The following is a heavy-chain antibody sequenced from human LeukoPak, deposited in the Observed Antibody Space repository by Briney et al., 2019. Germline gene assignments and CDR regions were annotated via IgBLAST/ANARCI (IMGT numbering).Heavy chain of an antibody. CDR3: AKDRAPNMYNWFDP. CDR1: GFSFSTYG. J-gene: IGHJ5*02. CDR2: ISSDGSSE. Sequence: PGGSLRLSCAASGFSFSTYGMHWVRQAPGKGLEWVSAISSDGSSEFYAGSVKGRFTISRDNSQSTLYLQMNSLRAEDTALYYCAKDRAPNMYNWFDPWGQGTLVTVSS. D-gene: IGHD2/OR15-2a*01. V-gene: IGHV3-30*18.